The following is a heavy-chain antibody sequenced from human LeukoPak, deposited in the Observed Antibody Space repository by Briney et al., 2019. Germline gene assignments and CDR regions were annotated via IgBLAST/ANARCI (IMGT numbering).Heavy chain of an antibody. V-gene: IGHV4-61*01. Sequence: SETLSLTCTVSGASFSSGSYYWSWIRQPPGEGLEWIGYVHSSGSTNDNPSLKSRVAILVATPKNQFTLKLSSVTAADTAVYYCARGVLVGATGHHFAYWGQGTLVTVSS. D-gene: IGHD2-8*02. CDR1: GASFSSGSYY. CDR3: ARGVLVGATGHHFAY. J-gene: IGHJ4*02. CDR2: VHSSGST.